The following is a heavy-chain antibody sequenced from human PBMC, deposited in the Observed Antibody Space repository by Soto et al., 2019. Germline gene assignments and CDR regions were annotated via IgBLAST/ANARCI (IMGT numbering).Heavy chain of an antibody. CDR3: AKDYYDSSGYSDY. J-gene: IGHJ4*02. CDR1: GFTFSSYA. Sequence: EVQLLESGGGLVQPGGSLRLSCAASGFTFSSYAMSWVRQAPGKGLEWVSAISGSGGRTYYADFVKGRFTISRANSKNTVYLQMTSLRAEDTAVYYCAKDYYDSSGYSDYWGQGTLVTVSS. V-gene: IGHV3-23*01. D-gene: IGHD3-22*01. CDR2: ISGSGGRT.